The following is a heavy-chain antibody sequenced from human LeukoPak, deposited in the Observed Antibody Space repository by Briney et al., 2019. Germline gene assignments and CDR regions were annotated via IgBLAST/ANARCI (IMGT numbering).Heavy chain of an antibody. CDR3: ARGSYSDSSGYWADYFDY. CDR1: GYTFTSYG. J-gene: IGHJ4*02. CDR2: ISTYNGNT. V-gene: IGHV1-18*01. D-gene: IGHD3-22*01. Sequence: ASVKVSCKASGYTFTSYGISWVRQAPGQGLEWMGWISTYNGNTYYAQKLQGRVTMTTDTSTSTAYMELRSLRSDDTAVFYCARGSYSDSSGYWADYFDYWGQGTLVTVSS.